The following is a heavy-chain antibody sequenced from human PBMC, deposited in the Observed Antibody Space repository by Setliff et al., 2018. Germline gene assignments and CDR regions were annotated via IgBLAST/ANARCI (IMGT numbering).Heavy chain of an antibody. CDR2: IRYDGSDE. J-gene: IGHJ4*02. V-gene: IGHV3-30*02. D-gene: IGHD3-16*01. Sequence: GGSLRLSCAASGFIFSSHGMHWVRQAPGKGLEWVSFIRYDGSDEYYADSVKGRFTISRDNSKNTLYLQMNSLRAEDTAVYYCANGAYAGANNFVYWGQGTLVTVSS. CDR1: GFIFSSHG. CDR3: ANGAYAGANNFVY.